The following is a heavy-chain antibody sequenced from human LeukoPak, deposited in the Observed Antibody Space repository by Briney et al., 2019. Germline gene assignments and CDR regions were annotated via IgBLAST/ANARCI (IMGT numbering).Heavy chain of an antibody. V-gene: IGHV1-69*01. CDR1: GGSFDNYA. Sequence: SVKVSCKASGGSFDNYAFSWVRQAPGQGLEWMGGIIPMFGTPHYAEKFQGRATITADESTSTAYMELSSLRSEDTAVYYCANKRSEETKQHHHGSGSYFNPWYYGMDVRGQGTKVSVSS. J-gene: IGHJ6*02. CDR2: IIPMFGTP. D-gene: IGHD3-10*01. CDR3: ANKRSEETKQHHHGSGSYFNPWYYGMDV.